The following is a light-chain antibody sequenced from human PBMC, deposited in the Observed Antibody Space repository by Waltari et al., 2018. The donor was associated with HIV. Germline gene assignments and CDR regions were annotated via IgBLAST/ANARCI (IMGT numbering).Light chain of an antibody. J-gene: IGKJ4*01. V-gene: IGKV3-15*01. Sequence: EIVMTQSTPSLSVSPGERATRSCRPRHTVITNLDCYQQHPSQVSRLPIYVASTRATGIPARFSGSGSGTEFTLTISSLQSEDFAVYCCQQYNNWPLTFGGGTKVEI. CDR2: VAS. CDR1: HTVITN. CDR3: QQYNNWPLT.